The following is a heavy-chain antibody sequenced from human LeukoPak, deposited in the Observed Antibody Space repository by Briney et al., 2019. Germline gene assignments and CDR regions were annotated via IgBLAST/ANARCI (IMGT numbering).Heavy chain of an antibody. Sequence: SQTLSLTCTVSGGSISSGGYYWSWIRQPPGKGLEWIGYIYHSGSTYYNPSLKSRVTISVDRSKNQFSLKLSSVTAADTAVYYCMTYCSSTSCQFKYAFDIWGQGTMVTVSS. CDR2: IYHSGST. J-gene: IGHJ3*02. CDR3: MTYCSSTSCQFKYAFDI. CDR1: GGSISSGGYY. V-gene: IGHV4-30-2*01. D-gene: IGHD2-2*01.